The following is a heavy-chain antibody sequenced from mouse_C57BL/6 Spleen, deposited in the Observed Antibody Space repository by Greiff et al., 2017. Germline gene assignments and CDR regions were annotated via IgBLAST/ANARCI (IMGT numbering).Heavy chain of an antibody. J-gene: IGHJ3*01. D-gene: IGHD2-3*01. V-gene: IGHV1-26*01. CDR2: INPNNGGT. CDR3: AREDGYLFAY. Sequence: EVKLQQSGPELVKPGASVKISCKASGYTFTDYYMNWVKQSHGKSLEWIGDINPNNGGTSYNQKFKGKATLTVDKSSSTAYMELRSLTSEDSAVYYCAREDGYLFAYWGQGTLVTVSA. CDR1: GYTFTDYY.